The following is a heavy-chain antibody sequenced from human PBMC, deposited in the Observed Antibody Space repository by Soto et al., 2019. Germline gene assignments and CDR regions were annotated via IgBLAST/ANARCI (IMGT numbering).Heavy chain of an antibody. D-gene: IGHD3-22*01. CDR3: ARGYYDSSGYYLGGPDYYYGMDV. CDR1: GYTFTSYY. CDR2: INLSGGST. V-gene: IGHV1-46*01. Sequence: ASVKVSCKASGYTFTSYYMHWVRQAPGQGLEWMGIINLSGGSTSYAQKFQGRVTMTRDTSTSTAYMELSSLRSDDTAVYYCARGYYDSSGYYLGGPDYYYGMDVWGQGTTVTVSS. J-gene: IGHJ6*02.